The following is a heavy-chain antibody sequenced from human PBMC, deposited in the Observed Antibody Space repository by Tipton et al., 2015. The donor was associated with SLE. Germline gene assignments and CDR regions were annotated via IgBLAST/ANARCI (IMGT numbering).Heavy chain of an antibody. CDR2: IDHSGST. J-gene: IGHJ4*02. CDR3: VRLRSKVLIDY. CDR1: GGSISSRNW. Sequence: TLSLTCAVSGGSISSRNWWSWVRQPPGKGLEWIGEIDHSGSTNYNPSLKSRITISVDTSKNQFSLEVRSVTAADTAVYYCVRLRSKVLIDYWGQGTLVTVSS. V-gene: IGHV4-4*02. D-gene: IGHD2-8*01.